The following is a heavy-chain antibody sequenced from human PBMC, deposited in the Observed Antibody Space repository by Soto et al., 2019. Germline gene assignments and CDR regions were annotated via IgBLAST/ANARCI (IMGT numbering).Heavy chain of an antibody. J-gene: IGHJ4*02. V-gene: IGHV4-34*01. Sequence: QVQLPQWGAGLLKPSETLSLTCAVYGESFSGYYWSWIRQPPGKGLEWIGEINHRGSINYSPSLKGRVTISVDKSKYQFSLSLSSVTAADTALYYCASGGRGNNYFDSWGQGTLVTVSS. CDR1: GESFSGYY. CDR2: INHRGSI. CDR3: ASGGRGNNYFDS.